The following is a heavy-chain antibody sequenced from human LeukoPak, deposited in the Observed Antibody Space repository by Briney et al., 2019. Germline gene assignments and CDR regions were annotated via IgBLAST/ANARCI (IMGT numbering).Heavy chain of an antibody. CDR2: IHHSGST. CDR3: ARARSGYSSGWSRYNWFDP. J-gene: IGHJ5*02. D-gene: IGHD6-19*01. CDR1: GGSISSGNYY. Sequence: PSETLSLTCTVSGGSISSGNYYWSWIRQHPGKGLEWIGYIHHSGSTNYNPSLKSRVTISVDTSKNQFSLKLSSVTAADTAVYYCARARSGYSSGWSRYNWFDPWGQGTLVTVSS. V-gene: IGHV4-31*03.